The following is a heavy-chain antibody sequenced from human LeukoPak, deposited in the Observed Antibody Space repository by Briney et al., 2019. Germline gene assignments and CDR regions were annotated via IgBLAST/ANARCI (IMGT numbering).Heavy chain of an antibody. V-gene: IGHV3-23*01. J-gene: IGHJ5*02. D-gene: IGHD2-15*01. Sequence: PGGSLRLSCAASGFTFSSYAMSWVRQAPGKGLEWVLAISGSGGSTYYADSVKGRFTISRDNSKNTLYLQMNSLRAEDTAVYYCAKASVVVVVAATLSSWFGPWGQGTLVTVSS. CDR3: AKASVVVVVAATLSSWFGP. CDR1: GFTFSSYA. CDR2: ISGSGGST.